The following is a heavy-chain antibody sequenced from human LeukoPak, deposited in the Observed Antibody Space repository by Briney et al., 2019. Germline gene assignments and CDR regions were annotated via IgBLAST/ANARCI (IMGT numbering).Heavy chain of an antibody. CDR1: GFTFSIYA. CDR3: ANGPHYNILTGFYKVRSHLDF. CDR2: ISGSGGTT. Sequence: SGGSLRLSCAASGFTFSIYAMSWVRQAPGKGLEWVSAISGSGGTTYYADSVKGRFTISRDNSKNTLHLQMNSLRAEDTAVYYCANGPHYNILTGFYKVRSHLDFWGQGTLVTVSS. V-gene: IGHV3-23*01. J-gene: IGHJ4*02. D-gene: IGHD3-9*01.